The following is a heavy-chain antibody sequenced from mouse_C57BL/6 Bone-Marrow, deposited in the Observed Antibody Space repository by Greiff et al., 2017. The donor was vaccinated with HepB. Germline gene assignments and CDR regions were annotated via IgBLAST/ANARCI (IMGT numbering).Heavy chain of an antibody. Sequence: QVQLQQSGAELVRPGTSVKVSCKASGYAFTNYLIEWVKQRPGQGLEWIGVINPGSGGTNYNEKCKGKATLTADKSSSTAYMQLSSLTSEDSAVYFCARRKIYYYGSSPWLAYWGQGTLVTVSA. CDR2: INPGSGGT. D-gene: IGHD1-1*01. CDR3: ARRKIYYYGSSPWLAY. J-gene: IGHJ3*01. V-gene: IGHV1-54*01. CDR1: GYAFTNYL.